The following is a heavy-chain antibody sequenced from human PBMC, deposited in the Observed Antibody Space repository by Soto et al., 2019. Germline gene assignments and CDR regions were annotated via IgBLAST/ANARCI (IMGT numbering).Heavy chain of an antibody. D-gene: IGHD2-2*01. CDR3: ARALYCSSTSCDNWFDP. CDR1: GYTFTSYG. V-gene: IGHV1-18*04. J-gene: IGHJ5*02. CDR2: ISAYNGNT. Sequence: ASVKVSCKASGYTFTSYGISWVRQAPGQGLEWMGWISAYNGNTNYAQKLQGRVTMTTDTSTSTAYMELRSLRSDDTAVYYCARALYCSSTSCDNWFDPWGQGTLVTVSS.